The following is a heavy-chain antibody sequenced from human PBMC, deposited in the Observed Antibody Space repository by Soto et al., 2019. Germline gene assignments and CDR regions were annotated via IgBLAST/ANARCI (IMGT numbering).Heavy chain of an antibody. CDR3: ARALTQLWPHYYYGMDV. CDR2: TYYSGTT. Sequence: PSETLSLTCTVSGGSISSGDYYWSWIRQPPGKGLEWIGYTYYSGTTYYNPSLKSRVTISIDTSKNQFSLKLTSVTAADTAVYYCARALTQLWPHYYYGMDVWGQGTTVTVSS. CDR1: GGSISSGDYY. D-gene: IGHD5-18*01. V-gene: IGHV4-30-4*01. J-gene: IGHJ6*02.